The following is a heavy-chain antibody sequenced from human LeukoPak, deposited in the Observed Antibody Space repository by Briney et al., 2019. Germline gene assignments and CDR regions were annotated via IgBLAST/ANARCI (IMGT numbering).Heavy chain of an antibody. V-gene: IGHV4-38-2*02. D-gene: IGHD1-26*01. J-gene: IGHJ4*02. CDR2: IYHSGST. CDR1: GYSISSGYY. Sequence: PSETLSLTCTVSGYSISSGYYWGWIRQPPGTGLEWIGSIYHSGSTYYNPSLKSRVTISVDQYKNQFSLKLSSVTAIDTALYYCARNIVGASYYFDYWGQGTLVTVSS. CDR3: ARNIVGASYYFDY.